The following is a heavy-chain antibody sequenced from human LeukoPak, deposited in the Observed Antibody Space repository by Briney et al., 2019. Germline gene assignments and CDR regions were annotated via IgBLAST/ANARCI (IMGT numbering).Heavy chain of an antibody. V-gene: IGHV5-10-1*01. Sequence: GESLKISCKGSGYSFTSYWTSWVRQMPGKGLEWMGRIDPSDSYTNYSPSFQGHVTISADKSISTAYLQWSSLKASDTAMYYCAYQLLKDNWFDPWGQGTLVTVSS. CDR3: AYQLLKDNWFDP. CDR1: GYSFTSYW. CDR2: IDPSDSYT. J-gene: IGHJ5*02. D-gene: IGHD2-2*01.